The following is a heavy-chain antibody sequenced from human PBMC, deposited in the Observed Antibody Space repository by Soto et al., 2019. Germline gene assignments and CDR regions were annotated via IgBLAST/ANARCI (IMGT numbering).Heavy chain of an antibody. CDR2: INHSGST. V-gene: IGHV4-34*01. CDR3: ARASPSFYRGGALTSNWFDP. Sequence: SETLSLTCAVYGGSFSGCYWSWIRQPPGKGLEWIGEINHSGSTNYNPSLKSRVTISVDTSKNQFSLKLSSVTAADTAVYYCARASPSFYRGGALTSNWFDPWGQGTLVTVSS. J-gene: IGHJ5*02. D-gene: IGHD3-16*01. CDR1: GGSFSGCY.